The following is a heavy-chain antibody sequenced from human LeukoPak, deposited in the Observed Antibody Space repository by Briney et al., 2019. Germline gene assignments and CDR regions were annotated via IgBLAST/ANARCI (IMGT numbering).Heavy chain of an antibody. Sequence: SETLSLTCTVSSGSISTSNYYWGWVRQPPGKALEWIGNIFYSGSTYYSPSLKSRVTISLDTSRNQFSLKLSSVTAADTAVYYCGRERRYDGSMDVWGKGTTVTVSS. J-gene: IGHJ6*03. CDR2: IFYSGST. CDR3: GRERRYDGSMDV. CDR1: SGSISTSNYY. D-gene: IGHD3-22*01. V-gene: IGHV4-39*07.